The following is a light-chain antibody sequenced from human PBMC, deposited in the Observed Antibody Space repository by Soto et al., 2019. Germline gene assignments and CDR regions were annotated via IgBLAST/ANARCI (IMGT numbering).Light chain of an antibody. Sequence: LTQPRSVSGSPGQSVTISCTGTSSDVGGYNHVSWYQQHPGKAPKLMIYDVSKRPSGVPDRFSGSKSGNTASLTISGLQAEGEADYYCCSYAGSIYVFGTGTKVTVL. J-gene: IGLJ1*01. V-gene: IGLV2-11*01. CDR3: CSYAGSIYV. CDR2: DVS. CDR1: SSDVGGYNH.